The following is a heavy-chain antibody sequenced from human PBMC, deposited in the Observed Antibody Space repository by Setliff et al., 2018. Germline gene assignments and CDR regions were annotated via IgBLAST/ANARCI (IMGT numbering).Heavy chain of an antibody. V-gene: IGHV4-38-2*02. Sequence: SETLSLTCTVSGYSISSGYIWGWIRQPPGKGLEWVGNIGHTGSINYNPSLKSRLTISRDTSKNQVSLKLNSVTATDTAVYYCARVYAYSYGFDYWGQGTPVTVSS. J-gene: IGHJ4*02. CDR1: GYSISSGYI. CDR2: IGHTGSI. CDR3: ARVYAYSYGFDY. D-gene: IGHD3-16*01.